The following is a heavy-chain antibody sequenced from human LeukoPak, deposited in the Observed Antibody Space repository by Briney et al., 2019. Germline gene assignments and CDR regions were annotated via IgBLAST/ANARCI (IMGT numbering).Heavy chain of an antibody. CDR2: IWYDGNKK. Sequence: GGSLRLSCAPSGFPFSSYGMHRVRQAPGKGVEWVAVIWYDGNKKYYADSVKGRFTISRDNSKNTLYLQMNSLRADDTAVYYCARDPGSSSGWGYFFDYWGQGTLVTVSS. V-gene: IGHV3-33*01. CDR3: ARDPGSSSGWGYFFDY. CDR1: GFPFSSYG. J-gene: IGHJ4*02. D-gene: IGHD6-19*01.